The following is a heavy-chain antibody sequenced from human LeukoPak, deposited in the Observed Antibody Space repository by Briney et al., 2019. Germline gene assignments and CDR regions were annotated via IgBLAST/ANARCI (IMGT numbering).Heavy chain of an antibody. D-gene: IGHD3-22*01. CDR2: ISSSSSYI. J-gene: IGHJ4*02. CDR3: ARELGYYYDSIGY. CDR1: GFTFSSYS. V-gene: IGHV3-21*01. Sequence: GGSLRLSCAASGFTFSSYSMNWVRQAPGKGLEWVSSISSSSSYIYYADSVKGRFAISRDNAKNSLYLQMNSLRAGDTAVYYCARELGYYYDSIGYWGQGTLVTVSS.